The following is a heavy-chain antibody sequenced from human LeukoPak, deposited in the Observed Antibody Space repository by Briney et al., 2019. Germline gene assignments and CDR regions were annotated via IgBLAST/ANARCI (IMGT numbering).Heavy chain of an antibody. CDR3: ARRRYYGSGTYWYFDL. Sequence: SETLSLTCAVYGGSFSAYYWSWIRQPPGKGLEWIGEINHSGSTNYNPSLKSRVTISVDTSKNQFSLKLSSVTAADTAVYYCARRRYYGSGTYWYFDLWGRGTLVTVSS. CDR1: GGSFSAYY. V-gene: IGHV4-34*01. CDR2: INHSGST. J-gene: IGHJ2*01. D-gene: IGHD3-10*01.